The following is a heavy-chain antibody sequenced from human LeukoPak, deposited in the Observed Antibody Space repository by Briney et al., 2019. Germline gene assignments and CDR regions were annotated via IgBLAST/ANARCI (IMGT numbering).Heavy chain of an antibody. CDR3: AEDTNRGYSYATSPFDY. CDR2: IRYDGSNK. V-gene: IGHV3-30*02. D-gene: IGHD5-18*01. CDR1: GFTFSSYG. Sequence: GGSLRLSCAASGFTFSSYGMHWVRQAPGKGLEWVAFIRYDGSNKYYADSVKGRFTISRDNSKNTLYLQMNSLRAEDTAVYYCAEDTNRGYSYATSPFDYWGQGTLVTVSS. J-gene: IGHJ4*02.